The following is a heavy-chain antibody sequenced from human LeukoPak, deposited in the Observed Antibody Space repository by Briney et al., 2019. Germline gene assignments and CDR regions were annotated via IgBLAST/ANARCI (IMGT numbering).Heavy chain of an antibody. CDR2: IYAGDSDT. Sequence: GESLKISCKGSGYSFTSYWIGWVRQMPGKGLEWVGIIYAGDSDTRYSPSFQGQVTISADKSTSTAYLQWSSLKASDTAMYYCATLETYYYGSGPNWGQGTLVTVSS. J-gene: IGHJ4*02. V-gene: IGHV5-51*01. D-gene: IGHD3-10*01. CDR3: ATLETYYYGSGPN. CDR1: GYSFTSYW.